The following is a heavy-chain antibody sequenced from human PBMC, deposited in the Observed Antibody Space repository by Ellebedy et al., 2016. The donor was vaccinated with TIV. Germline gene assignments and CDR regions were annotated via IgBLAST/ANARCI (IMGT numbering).Heavy chain of an antibody. V-gene: IGHV1-3*01. CDR2: INAGNGNT. J-gene: IGHJ4*02. D-gene: IGHD1-26*01. Sequence: AVSVKVSCKASGYTFTSYAMHWVRQAPGQRLEWMGWINAGNGNTKYSQKFQGRVTITRDTSASTAYMELSSLTSEDTAVYYCARDWWELPFDNWGQGTLVTVSS. CDR3: ARDWWELPFDN. CDR1: GYTFTSYA.